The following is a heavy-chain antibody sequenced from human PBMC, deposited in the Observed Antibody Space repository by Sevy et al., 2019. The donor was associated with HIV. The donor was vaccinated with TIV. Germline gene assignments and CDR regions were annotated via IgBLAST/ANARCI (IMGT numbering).Heavy chain of an antibody. Sequence: GGSLRLSCAASGFTFSSYGMHWVRQAPGKGLEWVAFIRYDGSNKYYADSVKGRFTTSRDNSKNTRYLQMSSLRAEDTAVCYCAPLHGGQLVRDVGGQGTRVTFSS. CDR1: GFTFSSYG. CDR2: IRYDGSNK. V-gene: IGHV3-30*02. CDR3: APLHGGQLVRDV. J-gene: IGHJ6*02. D-gene: IGHD6-13*01.